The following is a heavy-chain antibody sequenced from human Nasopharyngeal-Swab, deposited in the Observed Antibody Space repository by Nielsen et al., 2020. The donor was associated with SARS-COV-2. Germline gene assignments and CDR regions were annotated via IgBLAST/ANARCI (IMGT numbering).Heavy chain of an antibody. Sequence: GESLKISCAASGFIFSGSSMHWGRQASGKGLEGSGRIRGKGNSYATVYAASMKGRFTISRDDSKNTAYLQMSSLKTEDTAVYYCARANDDSSGSLFDYWGQGNLVTVSS. D-gene: IGHD3-22*01. CDR2: IRGKGNSYAT. V-gene: IGHV3-73*01. CDR3: ARANDDSSGSLFDY. CDR1: GFIFSGSS. J-gene: IGHJ4*02.